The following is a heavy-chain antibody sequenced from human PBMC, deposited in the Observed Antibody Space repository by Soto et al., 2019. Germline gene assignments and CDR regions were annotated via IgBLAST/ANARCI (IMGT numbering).Heavy chain of an antibody. CDR3: ARDLGYSGYDPHGGNYYYGMDV. CDR1: GGTFSSYA. V-gene: IGHV1-69*01. Sequence: QVQLVQSGAEVKKPGSSVKVSCKASGGTFSSYAISWVRQAPGRGLEWMGGIIPIFGTANYAQKFHGRVTITADESTSTAYMELSSLRSEDTAVYYCARDLGYSGYDPHGGNYYYGMDVWGQGTTVTVSS. J-gene: IGHJ6*02. CDR2: IIPIFGTA. D-gene: IGHD5-12*01.